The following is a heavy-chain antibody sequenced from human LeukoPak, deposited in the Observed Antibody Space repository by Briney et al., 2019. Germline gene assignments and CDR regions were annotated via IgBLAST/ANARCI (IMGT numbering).Heavy chain of an antibody. J-gene: IGHJ4*02. Sequence: GGSLRLSCAASGLTFSSYWMSWVRQAPGKGLEWVANIDQDGNHENYVDSVEGRFSISRDNAKNSLFLQMHSLRAEDTAVYYCASTFPYCSDGSCALGGQGTLVTVSS. V-gene: IGHV3-7*01. CDR3: ASTFPYCSDGSCAL. D-gene: IGHD2-15*01. CDR1: GLTFSSYW. CDR2: IDQDGNHE.